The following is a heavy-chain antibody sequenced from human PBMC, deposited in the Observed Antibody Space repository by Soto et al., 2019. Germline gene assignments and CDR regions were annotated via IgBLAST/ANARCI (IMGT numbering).Heavy chain of an antibody. CDR1: GGTFSSYA. V-gene: IGHV1-69*01. CDR3: ARESGATYPRIMSGVDV. Sequence: QVQLVQSGAEVKKPGSSVKVSCKASGGTFSSYAISWVRQAPGQGLEWMGGVIPIFGTANYAQKFQGRVTITADESTSTAYMERSSLRSEDTAVYYCARESGATYPRIMSGVDVWGQGTTVTVSS. J-gene: IGHJ6*02. CDR2: VIPIFGTA. D-gene: IGHD3-16*01.